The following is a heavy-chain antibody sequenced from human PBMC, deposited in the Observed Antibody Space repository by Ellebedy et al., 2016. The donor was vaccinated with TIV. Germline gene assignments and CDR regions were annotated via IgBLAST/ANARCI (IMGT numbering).Heavy chain of an antibody. CDR1: GYTFTNYG. V-gene: IGHV1-18*04. Sequence: AASVKVSCKSSGYTFTNYGISWVRQAPGQGLEWMGWISAYNGNADYAQEVQGRVTMTTDTSTNTAYMGLRSLRSDDTAVYYCARVLAYCSRTSCHDYWGQGTLVTVSS. CDR2: ISAYNGNA. D-gene: IGHD2-2*01. CDR3: ARVLAYCSRTSCHDY. J-gene: IGHJ4*02.